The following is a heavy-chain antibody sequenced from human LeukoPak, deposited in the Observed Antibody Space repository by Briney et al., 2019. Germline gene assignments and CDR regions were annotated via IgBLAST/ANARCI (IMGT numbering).Heavy chain of an antibody. CDR2: INAGNGNI. Sequence: ASVKVSCKASGHTSTTYAIHWVRQAPGQGLEWMGWINAGNGNIKYSQKLQGRVTMTRDTSTSAVYMELSSLGSEDTAVYYCARGGSLAVAPHLYYFDYWGQGTLVTVSS. J-gene: IGHJ4*02. V-gene: IGHV1-3*01. CDR3: ARGGSLAVAPHLYYFDY. D-gene: IGHD6-19*01. CDR1: GHTSTTYA.